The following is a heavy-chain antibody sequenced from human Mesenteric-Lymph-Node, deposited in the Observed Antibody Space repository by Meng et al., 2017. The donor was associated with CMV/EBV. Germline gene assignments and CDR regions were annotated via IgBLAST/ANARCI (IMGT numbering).Heavy chain of an antibody. D-gene: IGHD3-3*01. CDR2: INHSGST. CDR3: ARDSGFRFLEWDYFDS. Sequence: SETLSLTCAVYGGSFSGYYWSWIRQPPGKGLEWIGEINHSGSTNYNPSLKSRVTISVDTSKNQFSLKLSSVTAADTAVYYCARDSGFRFLEWDYFDSWGQGTLVTVSS. J-gene: IGHJ4*02. V-gene: IGHV4-34*01. CDR1: GGSFSGYY.